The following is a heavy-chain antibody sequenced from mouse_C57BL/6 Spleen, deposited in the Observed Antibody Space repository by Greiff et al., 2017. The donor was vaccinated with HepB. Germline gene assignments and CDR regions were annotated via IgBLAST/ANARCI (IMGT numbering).Heavy chain of an antibody. CDR2: IYPGGGYT. CDR3: ARSGLGQSYYAMDY. CDR1: GYTFTNYW. J-gene: IGHJ4*01. D-gene: IGHD3-3*01. V-gene: IGHV1-63*01. Sequence: VQLQQSGAELVRPGTSVKMSCKASGYTFTNYWIGWAKQRPGHGLEWIGDIYPGGGYTNYNEKFKGKATLTADKSSSTAYMQFSSLTSEDSAIYYCARSGLGQSYYAMDYWGQGTSVTVSS.